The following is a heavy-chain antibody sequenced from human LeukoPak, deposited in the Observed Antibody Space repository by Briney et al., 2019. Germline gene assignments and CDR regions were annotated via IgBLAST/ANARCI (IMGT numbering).Heavy chain of an antibody. CDR3: ARFGGNSERDDY. Sequence: PGGSLRLSCAASGFTFSSYEMNWVRQAPGKGLEWVSSISSSSSYIYYADSVKGRFTISRDNAKNSLYLQMNSLRAEDTAVYYCARFGGNSERDDYWGQGTLVTVSS. V-gene: IGHV3-21*01. CDR1: GFTFSSYE. J-gene: IGHJ4*02. D-gene: IGHD4-23*01. CDR2: ISSSSSYI.